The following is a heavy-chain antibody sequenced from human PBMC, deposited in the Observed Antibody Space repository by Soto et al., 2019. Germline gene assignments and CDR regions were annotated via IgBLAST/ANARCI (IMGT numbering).Heavy chain of an antibody. CDR3: ARDLIAVAGDGGDY. J-gene: IGHJ4*02. Sequence: RASVKVSCKASGYTFTSYAMHWVRQAPGQRLEWMGWINAGNGNTKYSQKFQGIVTITRDTSASTAYMELSSLRSEDTAVYYCARDLIAVAGDGGDYWGQGTLVTVSS. V-gene: IGHV1-3*01. D-gene: IGHD6-13*01. CDR1: GYTFTSYA. CDR2: INAGNGNT.